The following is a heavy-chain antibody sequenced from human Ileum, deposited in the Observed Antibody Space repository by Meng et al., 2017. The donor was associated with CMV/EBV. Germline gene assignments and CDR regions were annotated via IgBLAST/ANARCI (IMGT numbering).Heavy chain of an antibody. CDR1: GFTFSSNS. V-gene: IGHV3-30*16. D-gene: IGHD2-2*01. Sequence: AQAVGGGEVLSQTRGSLSLSCEAFGFTFSSNSMHWVRQAPGKGLEWMAFISDNGNRKFYVHSVKGRFTISRDNSQNTLYVQLNSLRTEDTAIYYCARENYQNYYFDYWGQGTLVTVSS. CDR2: ISDNGNRK. CDR3: ARENYQNYYFDY. J-gene: IGHJ4*02.